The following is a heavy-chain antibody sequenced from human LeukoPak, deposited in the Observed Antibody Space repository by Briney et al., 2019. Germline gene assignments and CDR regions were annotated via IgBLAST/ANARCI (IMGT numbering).Heavy chain of an antibody. D-gene: IGHD2-2*01. CDR3: VKSNSRYQPWTLDI. Sequence: SETLSLTCTVSGDSISGYSWSWIRQPPGKGLEWIGYIFYNEGTSYNPSLKSRVTISVDTSNNQLSLKVNSVTAADTAMYYCVKSNSRYQPWTLDIWGRGTMVTVSS. CDR2: IFYNEGT. J-gene: IGHJ3*02. V-gene: IGHV4-59*01. CDR1: GDSISGYS.